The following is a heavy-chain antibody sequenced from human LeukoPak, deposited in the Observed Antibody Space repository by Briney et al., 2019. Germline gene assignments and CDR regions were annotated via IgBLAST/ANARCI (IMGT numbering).Heavy chain of an antibody. CDR3: ARGRRGLLRSYYYYMDV. V-gene: IGHV4-39*07. CDR2: IYYSGST. D-gene: IGHD2-21*02. Sequence: SETLSLTCTVSGGSISSSSYYWGWIRQPPGKGLEWIGSIYYSGSTYYNPSLKSRVTISVDTSKNQFSLKLSSVTAADTAVYYCARGRRGLLRSYYYYMDVWGKGTTVTVSS. J-gene: IGHJ6*03. CDR1: GGSISSSSYY.